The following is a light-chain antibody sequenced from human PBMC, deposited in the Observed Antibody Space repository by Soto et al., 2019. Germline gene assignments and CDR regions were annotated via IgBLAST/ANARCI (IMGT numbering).Light chain of an antibody. CDR1: QSVLYSSNNKNY. CDR2: WAS. J-gene: IGKJ1*01. V-gene: IGKV4-1*01. CDR3: QQYYSTPPS. Sequence: DIVMTQSPDSLAVSLGERATINCKSSQSVLYSSNNKNYLAWYQQKPGQPPKLLIYWASTRESGFPDRYSGSGSGTDFTLTISSLPAEDLAVYYCQQYYSTPPSFGQGTKVEIK.